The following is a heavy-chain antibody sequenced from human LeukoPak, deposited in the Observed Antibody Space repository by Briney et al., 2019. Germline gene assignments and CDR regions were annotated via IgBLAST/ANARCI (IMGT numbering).Heavy chain of an antibody. D-gene: IGHD6-6*01. J-gene: IGHJ4*02. V-gene: IGHV3-23*01. CDR3: AKLEYSSSDY. CDR1: GFTFSTYS. Sequence: PGGSLRLSCAASGFTFSTYSMKWVRQAPGKGLEWVSAISGSGGSTYYADSVKGRFTISRDNSKDTLYLQMNSLRAEDTAVYYCAKLEYSSSDYWGQGTLVTVSS. CDR2: ISGSGGST.